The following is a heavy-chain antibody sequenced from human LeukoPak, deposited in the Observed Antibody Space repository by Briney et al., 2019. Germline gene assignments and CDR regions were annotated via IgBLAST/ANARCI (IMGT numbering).Heavy chain of an antibody. CDR3: ARTPYYYGSGSSVFDY. Sequence: VGSLRLSCAASGFTVSSNYMSWVRQAPGKGLEWVSVIYSGGSTYYADSVKGRFTISRDNSKNTLYLQMNSLRAEDTAVYYCARTPYYYGSGSSVFDYWGQGTLVTVSA. V-gene: IGHV3-53*05. D-gene: IGHD3-10*01. CDR1: GFTVSSNY. CDR2: IYSGGST. J-gene: IGHJ4*02.